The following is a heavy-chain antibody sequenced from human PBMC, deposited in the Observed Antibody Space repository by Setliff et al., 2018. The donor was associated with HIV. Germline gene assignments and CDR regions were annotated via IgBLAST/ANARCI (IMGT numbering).Heavy chain of an antibody. Sequence: PGESLKISCTGSGYSFSNHWIGWVRQMPGRGLEWVGIIYPQDSDTRYSPSFEGHVTISADTSRYTAYLQWSALKAPDTAMYYCARHTIDISLLVVQDPGPFDVWGRGTLVTVSS. V-gene: IGHV5-51*01. D-gene: IGHD3-10*01. J-gene: IGHJ3*01. CDR2: IYPQDSDT. CDR3: ARHTIDISLLVVQDPGPFDV. CDR1: GYSFSNHW.